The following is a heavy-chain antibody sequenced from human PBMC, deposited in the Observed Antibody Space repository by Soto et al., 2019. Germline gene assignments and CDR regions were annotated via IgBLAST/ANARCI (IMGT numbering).Heavy chain of an antibody. V-gene: IGHV1-18*04. Sequence: ASVKVSCKASGYTFTSYGISWVRQAPGQGLEWMGWISAYNGNTNYAQKLQGRVTMTTDTSTSTAYMELRSLRSDDAAVYYCARERYYYDSSGYYTNYYYYGMDVWGQGTTVTVSS. D-gene: IGHD3-22*01. CDR1: GYTFTSYG. J-gene: IGHJ6*02. CDR3: ARERYYYDSSGYYTNYYYYGMDV. CDR2: ISAYNGNT.